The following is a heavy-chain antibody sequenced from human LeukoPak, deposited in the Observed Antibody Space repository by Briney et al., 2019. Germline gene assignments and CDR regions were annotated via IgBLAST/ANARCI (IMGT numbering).Heavy chain of an antibody. CDR2: MNPKSGNT. D-gene: IGHD3-9*01. J-gene: IGHJ4*02. CDR3: ARGRSYYDILTGYLYYFDY. CDR1: GYTVTSYD. Sequence: GASVKVSCKVSGYTVTSYDINWVRQATGQGLEWMGWMNPKSGNTGYAQKFQGRVTMTRNTSIGTAYMELSSLRSEDTAVYYCARGRSYYDILTGYLYYFDYWGQGTLVTVSS. V-gene: IGHV1-8*01.